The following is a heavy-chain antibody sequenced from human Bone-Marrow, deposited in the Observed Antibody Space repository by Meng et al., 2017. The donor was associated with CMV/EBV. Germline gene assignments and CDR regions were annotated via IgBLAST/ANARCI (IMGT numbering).Heavy chain of an antibody. Sequence: QVQLVQSGSELKQPGASVKVSCRPSGYTFTSYAMNWVRQAPGQGLEWMGWINTITGDPTYAQGFTGRFVFSLGTSVSTAYLRISSLKTDDTAVYYCARGSLEADEDPGWGQGTLVTVSS. V-gene: IGHV7-4-1*02. J-gene: IGHJ4*02. D-gene: IGHD6-13*01. CDR3: ARGSLEADEDPG. CDR2: INTITGDP. CDR1: GYTFTSYA.